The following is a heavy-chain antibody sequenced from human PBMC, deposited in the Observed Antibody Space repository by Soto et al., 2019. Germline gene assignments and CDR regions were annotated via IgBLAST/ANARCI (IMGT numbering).Heavy chain of an antibody. CDR2: IYYSGST. V-gene: IGHV4-39*01. CDR3: ARQWGVAARQFDY. CDR1: GGSISSSSYY. J-gene: IGHJ4*02. Sequence: SETLSLTCTVSGGSISSSSYYWGWIRQPPGKGLEWIGSIYYSGSTYYNPSLKSRVTISVDTSKNQFSLKLSSVTAADTAVYYCARQWGVAARQFDYWGQGTLVTAPQ. D-gene: IGHD6-6*01.